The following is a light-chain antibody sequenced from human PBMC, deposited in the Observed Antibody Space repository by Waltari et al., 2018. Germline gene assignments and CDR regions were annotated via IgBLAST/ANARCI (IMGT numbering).Light chain of an antibody. CDR3: HQYSTTPWT. J-gene: IGKJ1*01. CDR2: WAS. CDR1: QSVLYSPNSKNY. Sequence: DFVMTQSPEFLALSLGERATIKCKSSQSVLYSPNSKNYLAWYQQKPGQPPKLLIYWASTRESGVPDRFSGSGSGTDFTLTISSLQAEDVAVYYCHQYSTTPWTFGQGTKVEI. V-gene: IGKV4-1*01.